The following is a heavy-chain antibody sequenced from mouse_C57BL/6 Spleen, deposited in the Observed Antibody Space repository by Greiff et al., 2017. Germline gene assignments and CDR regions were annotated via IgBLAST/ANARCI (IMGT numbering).Heavy chain of an antibody. Sequence: EVKLMESGGGLVKPGASLKLSCAASGFTFSDYGMHWVRQAPEKGLEWVAYISSGSSTIYYADTVKGRFTISRDNAKNTLYLQMTSLRSEDTAMYYCARTGLLRLCFDYWGQGTTLTVSS. V-gene: IGHV5-17*01. D-gene: IGHD3-2*02. CDR3: ARTGLLRLCFDY. CDR2: ISSGSSTI. CDR1: GFTFSDYG. J-gene: IGHJ2*01.